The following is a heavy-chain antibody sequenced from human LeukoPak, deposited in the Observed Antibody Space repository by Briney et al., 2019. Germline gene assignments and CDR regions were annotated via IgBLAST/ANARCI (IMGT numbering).Heavy chain of an antibody. CDR2: IKQDGSEK. J-gene: IGHJ3*02. V-gene: IGHV3-7*01. CDR3: AREGYCSSTICQDRYASEI. CDR1: GFTFSSYW. D-gene: IGHD2-2*01. Sequence: GGSLRLSFAASGFTFSSYWMSWVRQAPGKGLEWVANIKQDGSEKYYVDSVKGRFTISRDNAKNSLYLQMNSLRAEDTAVYYCAREGYCSSTICQDRYASEIWGQGTMVTVSS.